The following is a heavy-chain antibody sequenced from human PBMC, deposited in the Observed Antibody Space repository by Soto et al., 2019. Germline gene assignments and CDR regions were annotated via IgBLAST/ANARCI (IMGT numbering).Heavy chain of an antibody. J-gene: IGHJ6*02. CDR1: GYTLTELS. D-gene: IGHD2-2*01. Sequence: ASVKVSCKVPGYTLTELSMHWVRQAPGKGLEWMGGFDPEDGETIYAQKFQGRVTMTEDTSTDTAYMELSSLRSEDTAVYYCATDHIVVVPAAPNYYYYYYGMDVWGQGTTVTVSS. CDR2: FDPEDGET. CDR3: ATDHIVVVPAAPNYYYYYYGMDV. V-gene: IGHV1-24*01.